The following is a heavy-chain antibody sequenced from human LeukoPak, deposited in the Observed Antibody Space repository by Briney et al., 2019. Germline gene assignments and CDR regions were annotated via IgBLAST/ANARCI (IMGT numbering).Heavy chain of an antibody. CDR3: ARDRPSYGYASSLDY. Sequence: GGSLRLSCAASGFTFSSYAMSWVRQAPGKGLEWVSAISGSGGSTYYADSVKGRFTISRDNSKNTLYLQMNSLRAEDTAVYYCARDRPSYGYASSLDYWGQGTLVTVSS. CDR2: ISGSGGST. J-gene: IGHJ4*02. V-gene: IGHV3-23*01. D-gene: IGHD5-18*01. CDR1: GFTFSSYA.